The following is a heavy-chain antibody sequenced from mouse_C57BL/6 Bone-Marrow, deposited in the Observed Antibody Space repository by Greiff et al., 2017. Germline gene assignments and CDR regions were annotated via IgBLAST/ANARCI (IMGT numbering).Heavy chain of an antibody. D-gene: IGHD2-4*01. CDR1: GFTFSSYA. CDR2: ISDGGSYT. CDR3: ARGDDYDDGPYYAMDY. V-gene: IGHV5-4*01. Sequence: EVQGVESGGGLVKPGGSLKLSCAASGFTFSSYAMSWVRQTPEKRLEWVATISDGGSYTYYPDNVKGRFTISRDNAKNNLYLQMSHLKSEDTAMYYCARGDDYDDGPYYAMDYGGQGTSVTVTS. J-gene: IGHJ4*01.